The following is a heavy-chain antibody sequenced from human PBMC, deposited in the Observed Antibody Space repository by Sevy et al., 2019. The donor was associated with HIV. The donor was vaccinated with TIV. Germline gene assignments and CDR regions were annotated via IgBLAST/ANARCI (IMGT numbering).Heavy chain of an antibody. CDR2: IYYSGST. D-gene: IGHD3-22*01. Sequence: SETLSLTCTVSGGSISSSSYYWGWIRQPPGKGLEWIGSIYYSGSTYYNPSLKSRVTISVDTSKNQFSLKLSSVTAADTAVDYCARLDDSSCYYLFDYWGQGTLVTVSS. V-gene: IGHV4-39*01. J-gene: IGHJ4*02. CDR3: ARLDDSSCYYLFDY. CDR1: GGSISSSSYY.